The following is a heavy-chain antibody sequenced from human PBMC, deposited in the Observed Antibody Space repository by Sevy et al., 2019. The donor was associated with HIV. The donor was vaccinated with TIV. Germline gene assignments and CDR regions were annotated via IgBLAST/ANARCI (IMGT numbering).Heavy chain of an antibody. Sequence: SETLSLTCTVSGGSISSSSYYWGWIRQPPGKGLEWIGSIYYSGSTYYNPSLKSRVTISVDTSKNKFSLKLSSVTAADTAVYYCVRLLRDTAMVLEALGALDYWGQGTLVTVSS. V-gene: IGHV4-39*01. J-gene: IGHJ4*02. CDR3: VRLLRDTAMVLEALGALDY. CDR1: GGSISSSSYY. D-gene: IGHD5-18*01. CDR2: IYYSGST.